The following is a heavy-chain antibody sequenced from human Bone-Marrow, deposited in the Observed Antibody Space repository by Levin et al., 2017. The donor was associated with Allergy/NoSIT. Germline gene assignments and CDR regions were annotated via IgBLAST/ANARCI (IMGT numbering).Heavy chain of an antibody. CDR3: ARDMEAAAGTMVGLDH. J-gene: IGHJ4*02. CDR1: GFTFSSYG. Sequence: GGSLRLSCAASGFTFSSYGMHWVRQAPGKGLEWVAVIWYDGSQTYYGGSVKGRFTISRDNSRNTLHLQMNGLRVEDTAVYYCARDMEAAAGTMVGLDHWGQGTLVTVSS. V-gene: IGHV3-33*01. D-gene: IGHD6-13*01. CDR2: IWYDGSQT.